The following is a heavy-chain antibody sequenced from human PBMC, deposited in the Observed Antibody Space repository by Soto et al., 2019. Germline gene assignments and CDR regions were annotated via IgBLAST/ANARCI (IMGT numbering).Heavy chain of an antibody. CDR1: GFTFTSSA. CDR2: IVVGSGNT. V-gene: IGHV1-58*01. Sequence: SVKVSCKASGFTFTSSAVQWVRQARGQRLEWIGWIVVGSGNTNYAQKFQERVTITRDMSTSTAYMELSSLRSEDTAVYYRAALHYDILTGTGYYGMDVSGQVTTVTVSS. D-gene: IGHD3-9*01. CDR3: AALHYDILTGTGYYGMDV. J-gene: IGHJ6*02.